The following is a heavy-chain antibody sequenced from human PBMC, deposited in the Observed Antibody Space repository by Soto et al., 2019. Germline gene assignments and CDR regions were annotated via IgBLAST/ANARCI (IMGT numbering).Heavy chain of an antibody. CDR1: GFTFSGSA. CDR3: ARLVEGSPLVTPYDY. V-gene: IGHV3-73*01. Sequence: PGGSLRLSCAASGFTFSGSAIHWVRQASGKGLEWVGRIRTNTKGYATAYAASMIGRFTISRDDSKNTAYLQMNSLKSEDTATYYCARLVEGSPLVTPYDYWGQGTLVTVSS. CDR2: IRTNTKGYAT. D-gene: IGHD6-13*01. J-gene: IGHJ4*02.